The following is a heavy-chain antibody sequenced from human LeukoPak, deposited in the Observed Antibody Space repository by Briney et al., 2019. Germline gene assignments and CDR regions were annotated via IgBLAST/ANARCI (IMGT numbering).Heavy chain of an antibody. CDR3: TKPSRIGYFDSSAH. V-gene: IGHV3-7*01. J-gene: IGHJ4*02. Sequence: GGSLKLSCAASGFTFSSYWMSWVRQAPGKGLEWVANIKQDGSEKSYVDSVKGRFTISRDNAKNSLDLQMNSLRAEDTAVYYCTKPSRIGYFDSSAHWGQGTLVTVSS. D-gene: IGHD3-22*01. CDR1: GFTFSSYW. CDR2: IKQDGSEK.